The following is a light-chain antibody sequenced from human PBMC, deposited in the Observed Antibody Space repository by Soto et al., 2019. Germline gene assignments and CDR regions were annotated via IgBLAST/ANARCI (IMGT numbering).Light chain of an antibody. CDR1: QSVSDW. CDR3: QQYNTFSPYT. Sequence: DIQMTQSPSTLSASVGDRVTLTCRASQSVSDWVAWYQQKPGKAPKVLIYKASNLESGVPSRFSGSGSGTEFTLTISSLQADDSATYYCQQYNTFSPYTVGQGTKLEIK. CDR2: KAS. J-gene: IGKJ2*01. V-gene: IGKV1-5*03.